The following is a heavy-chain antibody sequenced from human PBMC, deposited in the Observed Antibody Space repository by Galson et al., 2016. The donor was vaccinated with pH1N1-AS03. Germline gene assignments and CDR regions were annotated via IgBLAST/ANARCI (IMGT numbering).Heavy chain of an antibody. J-gene: IGHJ4*02. CDR3: AKDKEAVADRRGYFFDD. CDR2: IIGAGGVP. D-gene: IGHD6-19*01. CDR1: GFTFSSYA. Sequence: LRLSCAASGFTFSSYAMSWVRQAPRKGLEWVASIIGAGGVPYYAGSVKGRFAVSRDTSENTVYLQLDRLRAEDTAVYYCAKDKEAVADRRGYFFDDWGQGTLVTVSS. V-gene: IGHV3-23*01.